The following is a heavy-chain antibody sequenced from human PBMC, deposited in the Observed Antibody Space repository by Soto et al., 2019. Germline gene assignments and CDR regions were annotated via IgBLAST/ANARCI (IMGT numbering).Heavy chain of an antibody. CDR1: GYTFTSYY. CDR3: ARASSTIFGVVPPPGLNMDV. Sequence: ASVKVSCKASGYTFTSYYMHWVRQAPGQGLEWMGIINPSGGSTSYAQKFQGRVTMTRDTSTSTVYMELSSLRSEDTAVYYCARASSTIFGVVPPPGLNMDVWGKGTTVTVSS. D-gene: IGHD3-3*01. CDR2: INPSGGST. V-gene: IGHV1-46*03. J-gene: IGHJ6*03.